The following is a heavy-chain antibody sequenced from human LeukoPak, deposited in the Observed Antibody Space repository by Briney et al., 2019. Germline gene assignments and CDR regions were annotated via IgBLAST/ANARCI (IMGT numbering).Heavy chain of an antibody. CDR3: ARWNNDWEFDY. Sequence: ASVKVSCKASGYTFTGYYMHWVRQAPGQGLEWMGWINANSGGTNYAQKFQGRVTMTRDTSISTAYMELSRLRSDDTAVYYCARWNNDWEFDYWGQGTLVSVSS. J-gene: IGHJ4*02. V-gene: IGHV1-2*02. CDR1: GYTFTGYY. CDR2: INANSGGT. D-gene: IGHD1/OR15-1a*01.